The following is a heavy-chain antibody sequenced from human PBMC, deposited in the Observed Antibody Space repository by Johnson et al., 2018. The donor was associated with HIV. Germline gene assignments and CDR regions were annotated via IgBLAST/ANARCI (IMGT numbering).Heavy chain of an antibody. D-gene: IGHD6-19*01. CDR2: LRYDGSNK. J-gene: IGHJ3*02. CDR3: AKDREWLVPTPLDAFDI. Sequence: QEKLVESGGGVVQPGGSLRLSCAASGFTFSSYGMHWVRQAPGKGLEWVAFLRYDGSNKYYADSVKGRFTISRDNSKNTLYLQMNSLRAEDTAVYYCAKDREWLVPTPLDAFDIWGQGTMVTVSS. V-gene: IGHV3-30*02. CDR1: GFTFSSYG.